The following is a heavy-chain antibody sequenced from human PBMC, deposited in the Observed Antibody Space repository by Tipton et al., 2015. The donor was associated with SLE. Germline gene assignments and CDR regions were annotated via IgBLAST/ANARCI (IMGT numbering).Heavy chain of an antibody. CDR3: AKVSGYSGLGMYYFDS. V-gene: IGHV3-23*01. CDR2: IGGNGGT. Sequence: SLRLSCAASGFTFNNYVMSWVRQAPGKGLEWVSSIGGNGGTNYADSVKGRFTISRDNFQNTLFLQMNSVRAEDTAVYYCAKVSGYSGLGMYYFDSWGRGTLVTVSS. D-gene: IGHD5-12*01. CDR1: GFTFNNYV. J-gene: IGHJ2*01.